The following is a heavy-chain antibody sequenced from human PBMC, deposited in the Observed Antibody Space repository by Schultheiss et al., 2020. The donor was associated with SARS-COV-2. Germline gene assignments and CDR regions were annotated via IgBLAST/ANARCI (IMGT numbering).Heavy chain of an antibody. CDR1: GFTFSSYA. V-gene: IGHV3-33*08. D-gene: IGHD3-3*01. Sequence: GGSLRLSCAASGFTFSSYAMHWVRQAPGKGLEWVAVIWYDGSNKYYADSVKGRFTISRDNSKNTLYLQMNSLKTEDTAVYYCTRAGLEVEWLSRRDYYMDVWGKGTTVTVSS. J-gene: IGHJ6*03. CDR3: TRAGLEVEWLSRRDYYMDV. CDR2: IWYDGSNK.